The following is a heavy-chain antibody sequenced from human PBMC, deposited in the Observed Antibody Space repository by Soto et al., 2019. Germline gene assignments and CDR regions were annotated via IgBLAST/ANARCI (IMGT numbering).Heavy chain of an antibody. Sequence: SETLSLTCTVSGGSISSGDYYGSWIRQPPGKGLEWIGYIYYSGSTYYNPSLKSRVTISVDTSKNQFSLKLSSVTAADTAVYYCAREVVGSRFDPWGQGTQVTVSS. V-gene: IGHV4-30-4*01. D-gene: IGHD2-15*01. CDR2: IYYSGST. CDR3: AREVVGSRFDP. J-gene: IGHJ5*02. CDR1: GGSISSGDYY.